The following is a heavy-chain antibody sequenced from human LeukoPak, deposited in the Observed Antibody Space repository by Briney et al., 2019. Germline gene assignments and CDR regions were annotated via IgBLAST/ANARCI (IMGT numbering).Heavy chain of an antibody. D-gene: IGHD5-18*01. V-gene: IGHV3-13*01. CDR1: GFTFSSYD. J-gene: IGHJ4*02. CDR2: IGTAGDT. Sequence: GGSLRLSCAASGFTFSSYDMHWVRQATGKGLEWVSAIGTAGDTYYPGSVKGRFTISRENAKNSLYLQMNSLRAEDTAVYYCAKDLSRKYSPPFDYWGPGTLVTVSS. CDR3: AKDLSRKYSPPFDY.